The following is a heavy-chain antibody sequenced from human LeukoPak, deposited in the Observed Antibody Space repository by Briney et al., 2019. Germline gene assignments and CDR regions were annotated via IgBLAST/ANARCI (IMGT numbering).Heavy chain of an antibody. J-gene: IGHJ4*02. CDR3: ARSTQGSGYNY. D-gene: IGHD3-22*01. CDR1: GFTFSSYA. V-gene: IGHV3-23*01. Sequence: PGGSLRLSCAASGFTFSSYAMSWVRQAPGKGLEWVSAISGSGGSTYYADSVKGRFTISRDNSKNTLHLQMNSLRAEDTAVYYCARSTQGSGYNYWGQGTLVTVSS. CDR2: ISGSGGST.